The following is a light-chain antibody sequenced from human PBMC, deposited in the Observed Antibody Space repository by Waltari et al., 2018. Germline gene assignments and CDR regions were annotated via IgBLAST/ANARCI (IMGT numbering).Light chain of an antibody. CDR2: AAS. CDR3: QQSYNTPRT. Sequence: DIQMTQSPSSLSASVGDRVTITCRASQSISSYLNSYLNWYQQKPGKAPKLLIYAASSLPSGVPSRVSGSGSGTDFTLTISSLQPEDFGTYYCQQSYNTPRTFGQGTKLEIK. V-gene: IGKV1-39*01. J-gene: IGKJ2*01. CDR1: QSISSY.